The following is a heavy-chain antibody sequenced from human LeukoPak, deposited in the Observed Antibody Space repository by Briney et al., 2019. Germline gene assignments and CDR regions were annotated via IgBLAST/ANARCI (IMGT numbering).Heavy chain of an antibody. D-gene: IGHD1-26*01. CDR3: ARHLRFGSSALPRDVFDI. V-gene: IGHV4-38-2*02. J-gene: IGHJ3*02. CDR1: GYSICSGYY. CDR2: MYFSGTS. Sequence: SETLSLTCTVSGYSICSGYYWGWIRQPPGKGLEWIGSMYFSGTSYYNPSLKSRVTISVHTPENHLSLKLTSVTATDTAIYYCARHLRFGSSALPRDVFDIWGRGTVVSVSS.